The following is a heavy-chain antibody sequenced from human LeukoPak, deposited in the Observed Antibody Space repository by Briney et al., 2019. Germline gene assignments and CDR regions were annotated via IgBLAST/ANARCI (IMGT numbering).Heavy chain of an antibody. CDR2: ISYDGNQN. J-gene: IGHJ4*02. CDR1: GFTFSRYA. V-gene: IGHV3-30*01. CDR3: ARDESLDY. Sequence: GGSLRLSCAASGFTFSRYAMHWVRQAPGKGLEWVAVISYDGNQNYYADSVKGRFTISRDSSKSTLYLQMNSLRVEDTAVYSCARDESLDYWGQGTLVTVSS.